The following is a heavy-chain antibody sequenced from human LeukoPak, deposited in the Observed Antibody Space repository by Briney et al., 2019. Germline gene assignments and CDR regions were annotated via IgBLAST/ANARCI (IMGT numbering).Heavy chain of an antibody. CDR3: ARSLSSYSSTTSCYFDY. CDR1: GDSVSSYY. CDR2: IYHSGST. Sequence: PSETLSLTCTVSGDSVSSYYWSWIRQPPGKGLEWIGYIYHSGSTTYNPSLKSRVTMSVDTSKSQFSLKLGSVTAADTAVYYCARSLSSYSSTTSCYFDYWGQGTLVTVSP. D-gene: IGHD2-2*01. V-gene: IGHV4-59*02. J-gene: IGHJ4*02.